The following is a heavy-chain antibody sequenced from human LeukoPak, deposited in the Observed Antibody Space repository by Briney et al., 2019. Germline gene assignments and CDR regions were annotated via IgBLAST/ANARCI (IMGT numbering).Heavy chain of an antibody. D-gene: IGHD3-10*01. Sequence: SETLSLTCAVYGGSFSGYYWSWIRQPPGKGLEWIGEINHSGSTNYNPSLKSRVTISADTSKNQFSLKLSSVTAADTAVYYCARVAILWFGRPYYFDYWGQGTLVTVSS. J-gene: IGHJ4*02. V-gene: IGHV4-34*01. CDR3: ARVAILWFGRPYYFDY. CDR1: GGSFSGYY. CDR2: INHSGST.